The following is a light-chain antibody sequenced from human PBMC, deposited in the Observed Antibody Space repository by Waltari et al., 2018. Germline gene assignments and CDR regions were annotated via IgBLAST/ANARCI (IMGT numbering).Light chain of an antibody. V-gene: IGLV2-23*02. CDR2: EVS. J-gene: IGLJ1*01. CDR1: SSDVGSYNL. Sequence: QSTLTQPASVSGSPGQSITISCTGTSSDVGSYNLVSWYQQHPGKAPKLMIYEVSKRPSGVFNCFSGSKSGNTASLTISGLQAEDEADYYCCSYAGSSALYVFGTGTKVTVL. CDR3: CSYAGSSALYV.